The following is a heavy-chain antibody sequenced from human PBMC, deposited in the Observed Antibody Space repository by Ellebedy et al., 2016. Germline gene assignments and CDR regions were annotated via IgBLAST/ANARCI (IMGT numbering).Heavy chain of an antibody. CDR1: GGSINNFY. CDR2: IYYGGST. Sequence: SETLSLXXSVSGGSINNFYWSWIRQPPGKGLEWFGFIYYGGSTRYNPSLKSRVTISEDTSKNQISLKLTSVTAADTAVYYCARDPGGHWYLDLWGRGTLVTVSS. J-gene: IGHJ2*01. D-gene: IGHD3-16*01. CDR3: ARDPGGHWYLDL. V-gene: IGHV4-59*01.